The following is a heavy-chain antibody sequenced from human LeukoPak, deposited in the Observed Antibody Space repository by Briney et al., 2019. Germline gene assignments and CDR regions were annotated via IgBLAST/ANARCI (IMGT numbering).Heavy chain of an antibody. J-gene: IGHJ4*02. CDR2: ISYDGNNK. Sequence: GGSLRLSCAASGFTFSSYAMHWVRQAPGKGLEWAAVISYDGNNKYYADSVKGRFTISRDNSKNTLYLQMNSLRAEDTAVYYCAKGELLTKPFDYWGQGTLVTVSS. D-gene: IGHD1-26*01. CDR3: AKGELLTKPFDY. CDR1: GFTFSSYA. V-gene: IGHV3-30-3*01.